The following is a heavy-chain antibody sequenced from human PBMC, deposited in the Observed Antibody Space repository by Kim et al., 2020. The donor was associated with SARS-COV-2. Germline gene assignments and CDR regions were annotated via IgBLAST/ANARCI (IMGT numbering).Heavy chain of an antibody. D-gene: IGHD6-13*01. Sequence: YYPGSVKGRFTISRENAKNSLYLQMNSLRAGDTAVYYCARAAAGTHWFDPWGQGTLVTVSS. V-gene: IGHV3-13*01. CDR3: ARAAAGTHWFDP. J-gene: IGHJ5*02.